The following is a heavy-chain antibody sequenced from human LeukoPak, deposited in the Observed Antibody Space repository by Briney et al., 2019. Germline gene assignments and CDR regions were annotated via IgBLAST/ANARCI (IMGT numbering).Heavy chain of an antibody. CDR2: IYYSGST. J-gene: IGHJ5*02. CDR3: ARVDYGDYDWFDP. CDR1: GGSISSGGYY. Sequence: PSETLSLTCIVSGGSISSGGYYWSWIRQHPGKGLEWIGYIYYSGSTYYNPSLKSRVTISVDTSKNQFSLKLSSVTAADTAVYYCARVDYGDYDWFDPWGQGTLVTVSS. V-gene: IGHV4-31*03. D-gene: IGHD4-17*01.